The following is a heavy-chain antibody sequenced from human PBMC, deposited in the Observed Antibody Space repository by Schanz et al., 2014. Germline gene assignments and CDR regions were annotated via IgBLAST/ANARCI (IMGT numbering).Heavy chain of an antibody. CDR3: ARDLITEGHGLDV. CDR1: GFTFSSYS. V-gene: IGHV3-21*02. J-gene: IGHJ6*02. D-gene: IGHD1-20*01. Sequence: EVQLVESGGGLVKPGGSLRLSCAASGFTFSSYSLAWVRQAPGKGLEWVSFISTGRYLYYADSVKGRFTISRDNSKNTLYLQLNNLRVDDTAVYFCARDLITEGHGLDVWGRGTTVTV. CDR2: ISTGRYL.